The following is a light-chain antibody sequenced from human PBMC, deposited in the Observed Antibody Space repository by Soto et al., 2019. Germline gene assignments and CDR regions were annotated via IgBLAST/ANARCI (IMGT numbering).Light chain of an antibody. Sequence: QSALTQPASVSGSPGQSITISCTGTSSDVGGYRYVSWYQQHPGKDPQVMIYEVSNRPSGVSNRFSGSKYGNTASLTISGLQAEDEADYYCSSYTSSYTLVFGAGTKLTVL. V-gene: IGLV2-14*01. CDR2: EVS. CDR3: SSYTSSYTLV. CDR1: SSDVGGYRY. J-gene: IGLJ1*01.